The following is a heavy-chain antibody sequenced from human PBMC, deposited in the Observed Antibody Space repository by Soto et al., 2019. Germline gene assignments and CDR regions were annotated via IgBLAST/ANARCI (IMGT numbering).Heavy chain of an antibody. J-gene: IGHJ4*02. CDR3: ASGHCSGGSCYSGTDYLDY. D-gene: IGHD2-15*01. V-gene: IGHV4-61*01. CDR2: IYYSGST. CDR1: GGSVSSGSYY. Sequence: QVQLQESGPGLVKPSETLSLTCTVSGGSVSSGSYYWSWIRQPPGKGLEWIGYIYYSGSTNYNPSRKSRVTISVDTSKNQFSLKLSSVTPADTAVYYCASGHCSGGSCYSGTDYLDYWGQGTLVTVSS.